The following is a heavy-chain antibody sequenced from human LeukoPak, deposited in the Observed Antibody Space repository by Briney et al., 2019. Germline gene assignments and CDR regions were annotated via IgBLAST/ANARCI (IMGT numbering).Heavy chain of an antibody. CDR2: VYHSGST. V-gene: IGHV4-38-2*02. J-gene: IGHJ2*01. CDR1: GYSISSGDY. CDR3: ARDYGGNHNSGCWYFDL. Sequence: PSETLSLTCTVSGYSISSGDYWVWIRQPPGKGLEWIGSVYHSGSTYFNPSLKSRLAMSVDTSNNHFSLRLTSLTAADTAIYYCARDYGGNHNSGCWYFDLWGRGTLVTVSS. D-gene: IGHD4-23*01.